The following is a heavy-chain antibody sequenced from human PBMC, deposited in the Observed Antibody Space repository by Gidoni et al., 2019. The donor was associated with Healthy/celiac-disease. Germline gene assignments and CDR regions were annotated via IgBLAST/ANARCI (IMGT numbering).Heavy chain of an antibody. CDR1: VGPLTSRSYY. V-gene: IGHV4-39*01. D-gene: IGHD5-18*01. CDR2: LHYSGST. J-gene: IGHJ4*02. CDR3: ARQLHGYSYGRGYSYGQFDY. Sequence: QLQLQDSVPGLVKPSETLSLPCTVSVGPLTSRSYYWGWIRQHPGKGLEWIGSLHYSGSTDYNPARKSRVPISVDTSKNQFDLKLSSVTAADTAVYYCARQLHGYSYGRGYSYGQFDYWGQGTLVTVSS.